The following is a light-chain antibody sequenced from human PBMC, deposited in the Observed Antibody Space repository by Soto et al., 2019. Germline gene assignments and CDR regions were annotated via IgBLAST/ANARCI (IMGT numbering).Light chain of an antibody. J-gene: IGKJ4*01. CDR2: DAS. CDR1: QSVSTF. CDR3: QHRLNWPLT. Sequence: EIVLTQSPATLSLSPGERAILSCRASQSVSTFFAWYQQKPGQAPRLLIYDASERATGIPARFSGSGSGTDFTLTISSLEPEDVAVYYCQHRLNWPLTFGGGTTVELK. V-gene: IGKV3-11*01.